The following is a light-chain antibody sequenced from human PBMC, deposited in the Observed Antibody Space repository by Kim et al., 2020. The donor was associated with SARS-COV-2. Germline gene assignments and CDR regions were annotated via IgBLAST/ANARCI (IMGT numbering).Light chain of an antibody. Sequence: STLSASVGDRVIITCRASQSNSMWLAWYQQKPGKAPQLLISKASSLQSGVQSRFSGSGSGTEFTLTISSLQPDDFGTYYCQQYDNYFGQGTKLEI. CDR2: KAS. CDR1: QSNSMW. CDR3: QQYDNY. V-gene: IGKV1-5*03. J-gene: IGKJ2*01.